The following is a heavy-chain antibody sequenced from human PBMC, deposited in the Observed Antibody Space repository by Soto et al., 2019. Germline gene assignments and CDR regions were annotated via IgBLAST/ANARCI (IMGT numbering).Heavy chain of an antibody. D-gene: IGHD2-2*01. J-gene: IGHJ4*02. CDR1: GYSFTSYW. CDR3: TSGVEYCSSPSCSYVDY. V-gene: IGHV5-51*01. Sequence: LKISCKGSGYSFTSYWIGWVRQMPGKGLEWMGIIYPGDSDTRYSPSFQGQVTISADKSISTAYLQWSSLKASDTAMYYCTSGVEYCSSPSCSYVDYWGPGILLTV. CDR2: IYPGDSDT.